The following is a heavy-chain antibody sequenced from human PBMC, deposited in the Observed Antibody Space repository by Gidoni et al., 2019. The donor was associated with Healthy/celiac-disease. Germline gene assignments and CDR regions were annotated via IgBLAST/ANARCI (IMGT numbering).Heavy chain of an antibody. D-gene: IGHD4-17*01. V-gene: IGHV3-33*01. Sequence: QVQLVESGGGVVQPGRSLRLPFAASGFTFSSYGMHWVRQAPGKGLEWVAVIWYDGSNKYYAESVKGRFTISRDNSKNTRYLQMNSLRAEDTAVYYCARDGRREGDYDDAFDIWGQGTMVTVSS. CDR2: IWYDGSNK. CDR3: ARDGRREGDYDDAFDI. CDR1: GFTFSSYG. J-gene: IGHJ3*02.